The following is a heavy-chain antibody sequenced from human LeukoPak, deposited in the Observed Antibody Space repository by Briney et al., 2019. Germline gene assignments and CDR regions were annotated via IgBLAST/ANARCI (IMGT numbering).Heavy chain of an antibody. CDR3: ARGGRFGGPYYYYYYMDV. Sequence: SETLSLTCAVYGGSFSGYYRSWIRQPPGKGLDWIGEINHSGSTNYNPSLKSRVTISVDTSKNQFSLKLSSVTAADTAVYYCARGGRFGGPYYYYYYMDVWGKGTTVTVSS. J-gene: IGHJ6*03. CDR2: INHSGST. V-gene: IGHV4-34*01. D-gene: IGHD3-10*01. CDR1: GGSFSGYY.